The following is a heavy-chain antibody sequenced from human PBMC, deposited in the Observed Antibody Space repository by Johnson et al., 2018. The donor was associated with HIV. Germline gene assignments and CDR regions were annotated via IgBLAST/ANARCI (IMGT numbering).Heavy chain of an antibody. J-gene: IGHJ3*02. CDR2: ISYDGSNK. V-gene: IGHV3-30*04. Sequence: VQLVESGGGVVQPGRSLRLSCAASGFTFSSYAIHWVRQAPAKGLEWVAVISYDGSNKYYADSVEGRFSISRDNSKNTLHLQMNSLRAEDTAVYYCARDTSIAAAKGVAFDIWGQGTTVTVSS. CDR3: ARDTSIAAAKGVAFDI. CDR1: GFTFSSYA. D-gene: IGHD6-6*01.